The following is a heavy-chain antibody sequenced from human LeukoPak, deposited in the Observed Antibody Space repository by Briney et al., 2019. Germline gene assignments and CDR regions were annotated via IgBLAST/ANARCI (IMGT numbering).Heavy chain of an antibody. J-gene: IGHJ4*02. Sequence: GGSLRLSCAASGFTFSSYGMHWVRQTPGKGLAWVAFIRYDGSNKYYADSVKGRFTISRDNSKNTLYLQMNSLRAEDTAVYYCAKGTGVAGLNNFDYWGQGTLVTVSS. CDR3: AKGTGVAGLNNFDY. CDR2: IRYDGSNK. CDR1: GFTFSSYG. D-gene: IGHD3/OR15-3a*01. V-gene: IGHV3-30*02.